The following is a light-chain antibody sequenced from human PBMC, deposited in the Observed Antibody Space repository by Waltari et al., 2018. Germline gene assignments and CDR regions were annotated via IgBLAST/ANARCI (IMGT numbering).Light chain of an antibody. CDR1: QSISTY. V-gene: IGKV1-39*02. CDR3: QLYGRSLGLT. CDR2: AAS. J-gene: IGKJ5*01. Sequence: DIQMTQSPSSLSASVGDRVTITCRASQSISTYLNWYQQKPGKAPNLMIYAASTLQSGVPSRFSGSGSETDFTLTISRLEPEDFAVYYCQLYGRSLGLTFGQGTRLE.